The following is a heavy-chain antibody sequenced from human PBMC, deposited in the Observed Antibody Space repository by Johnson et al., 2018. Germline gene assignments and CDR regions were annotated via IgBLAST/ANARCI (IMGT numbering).Heavy chain of an antibody. V-gene: IGHV3-23*04. CDR1: GFTFSSYA. CDR3: AGDVSGTEAFDI. Sequence: VQLVESGGGLVQPGGSLRLSCAASGFTFSSYAMSWVRQAPGKGLEWVSAISGSGGSTYYADSVKGRFTISRDHAKNSLYLQMNSLSAEDTAVYYCAGDVSGTEAFDIWGQGTMVTVSS. J-gene: IGHJ3*02. D-gene: IGHD1-1*01. CDR2: ISGSGGST.